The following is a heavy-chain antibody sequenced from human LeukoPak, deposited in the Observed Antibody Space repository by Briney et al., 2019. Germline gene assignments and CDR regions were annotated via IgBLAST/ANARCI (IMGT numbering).Heavy chain of an antibody. CDR2: ISGSGGST. Sequence: GGSLRLSCAASGFTFSSYAMNWVRQAPGEGLEWVSAISGSGGSTYYADSVKGRFTISRDNSKNTLYLQMNSLRAEDTAVYYCAKDSPIAVAPNYWGQGTLVTVSS. CDR3: AKDSPIAVAPNY. V-gene: IGHV3-23*01. D-gene: IGHD6-19*01. J-gene: IGHJ4*02. CDR1: GFTFSSYA.